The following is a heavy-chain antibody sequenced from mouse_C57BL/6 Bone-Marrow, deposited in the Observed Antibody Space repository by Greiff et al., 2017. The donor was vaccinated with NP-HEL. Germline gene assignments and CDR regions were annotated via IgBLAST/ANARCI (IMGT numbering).Heavy chain of an antibody. CDR2: IYPRSGNT. Sequence: VQLQQSGAELARPGASVKLSCKASGYTFTSYGISWVKQRTGQGLEWIGEIYPRSGNTYYNEKFKGKATLTADKSSSTAYMELRSLTSEDSAVYFCARPLITGYWGQGTTLTVSS. J-gene: IGHJ2*01. D-gene: IGHD1-1*01. CDR3: ARPLITGY. CDR1: GYTFTSYG. V-gene: IGHV1-81*01.